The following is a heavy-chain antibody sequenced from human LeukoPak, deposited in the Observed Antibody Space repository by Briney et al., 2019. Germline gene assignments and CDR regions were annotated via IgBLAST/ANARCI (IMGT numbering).Heavy chain of an antibody. CDR2: INHSGST. V-gene: IGHV4-34*01. Sequence: SETLSLTCAVYGGSFSGYYWSWIRQPPGKGLEWIGEINHSGSTNYNPSLKSRVTISVDTSKNQFSLKLSSVTAADTAVYYCARGRGILTGYYNPKPYYFDYWGRGTLVTVSS. CDR1: GGSFSGYY. J-gene: IGHJ4*02. CDR3: ARGRGILTGYYNPKPYYFDY. D-gene: IGHD3-9*01.